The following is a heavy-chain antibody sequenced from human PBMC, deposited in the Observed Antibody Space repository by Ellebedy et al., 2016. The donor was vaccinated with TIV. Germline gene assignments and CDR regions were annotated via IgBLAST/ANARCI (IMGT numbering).Heavy chain of an antibody. D-gene: IGHD4-11*01. CDR1: YDSISCYY. Sequence: MPSGTLSLTCTDSYDSISCYYWSWIRPPPVKGLEWIGYIYYSGSTNYNPSLKRRVTISVDTSKTEFTLKLSSVTAADTAVYYCASESNSSYFDYWGQGILVTVSS. CDR3: ASESNSSYFDY. CDR2: IYYSGST. J-gene: IGHJ4*02. V-gene: IGHV4-59*08.